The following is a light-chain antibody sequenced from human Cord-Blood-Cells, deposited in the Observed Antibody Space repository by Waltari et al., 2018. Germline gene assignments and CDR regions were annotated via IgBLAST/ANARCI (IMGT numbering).Light chain of an antibody. CDR3: QTWGTGIRV. V-gene: IGLV4-69*01. CDR2: LNSDGSH. CDR1: SGHSSYP. J-gene: IGLJ3*02. Sequence: QLVLTQSPSASASLGASVKLTCTLRSGHSSYPIACHQQQPEKGPRYLMKLNSDGSHSKGDGIPDRFSGSSSGAERYLTISSLQSEDEADYYCQTWGTGIRVFGGGTKLTVL.